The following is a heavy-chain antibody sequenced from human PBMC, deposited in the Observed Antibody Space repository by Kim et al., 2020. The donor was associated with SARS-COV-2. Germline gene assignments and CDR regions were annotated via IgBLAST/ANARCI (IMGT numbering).Heavy chain of an antibody. CDR1: GYTFIDYY. D-gene: IGHD3-10*01. V-gene: IGHV1-2*06. J-gene: IGHJ3*02. Sequence: ASVKVSCKASGYTFIDYYIHWVRQAPGQGLEWVGRINPNGGGTDFVQKFQGRVAMTWATSISTAYMELSGLRSDDAAVYYCARRRAIGRGAFDIWGQGTMVTVSS. CDR3: ARRRAIGRGAFDI. CDR2: INPNGGGT.